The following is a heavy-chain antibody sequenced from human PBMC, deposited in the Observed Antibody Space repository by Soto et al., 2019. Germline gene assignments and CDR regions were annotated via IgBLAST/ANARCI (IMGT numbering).Heavy chain of an antibody. Sequence: QVHLVESGGGVVQPGRSLTISCVGSGFAFSTYGMHWVRQAPAKGLEWVALISQDGTDKYYADSVKGRFSISRDNSKQTLSMQMDRLRPADTAVYYWAKVFGAGSDSWGQGTLVNGSS. CDR2: ISQDGTDK. CDR3: AKVFGAGSDS. CDR1: GFAFSTYG. J-gene: IGHJ5*02. V-gene: IGHV3-30*18. D-gene: IGHD2-21*01.